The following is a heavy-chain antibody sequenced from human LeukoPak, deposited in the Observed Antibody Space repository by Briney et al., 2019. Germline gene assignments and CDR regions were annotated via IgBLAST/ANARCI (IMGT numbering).Heavy chain of an antibody. CDR1: GGTFSSYA. Sequence: ASVKVSCKASGGTFSSYAISWVRQAPGQGLEWMGGIIPIFGTANYAQKFQGRVTITADESTSTAHMELSSLRSEDTAVYYCARGIGDSSGYYQFDYWGQGTLVTVSS. CDR2: IIPIFGTA. CDR3: ARGIGDSSGYYQFDY. V-gene: IGHV1-69*13. J-gene: IGHJ4*02. D-gene: IGHD3-22*01.